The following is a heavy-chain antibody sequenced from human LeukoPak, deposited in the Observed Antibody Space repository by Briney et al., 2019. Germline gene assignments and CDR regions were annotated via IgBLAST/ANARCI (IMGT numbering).Heavy chain of an antibody. CDR2: ISGSGGST. V-gene: IGHV3-23*01. D-gene: IGHD3-22*01. CDR3: ARDSSGYYSIFDY. J-gene: IGHJ4*02. CDR1: GFTFSSYV. Sequence: GGSLRLSCAPSGFTFSSYVMSWLRQAPGKGLEWVSDISGSGGSTYYADSVKGRFTISRDNSRNTVYLQMDSLRDEDTAVYYCARDSSGYYSIFDYWGQGTLVTVSS.